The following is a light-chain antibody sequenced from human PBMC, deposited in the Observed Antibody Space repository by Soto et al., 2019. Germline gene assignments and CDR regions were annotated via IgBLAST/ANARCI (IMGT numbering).Light chain of an antibody. CDR3: SSFTDGNNLV. CDR1: SSDVGRYDY. J-gene: IGLJ1*01. Sequence: QSVLTQPASVSGSPGQSITISCTGTSSDVGRYDYVSWYQHHPGKAPKLIIYVVSDRPSGVSNRFSGSKSGNPASLTISALQAEDEADYYCSSFTDGNNLVFGTGTKVTVL. V-gene: IGLV2-14*01. CDR2: VVS.